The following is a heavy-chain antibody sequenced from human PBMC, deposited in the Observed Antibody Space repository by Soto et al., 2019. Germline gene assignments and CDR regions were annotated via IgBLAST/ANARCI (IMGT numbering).Heavy chain of an antibody. V-gene: IGHV3-21*01. CDR1: GFTFNSYT. D-gene: IGHD2-15*01. J-gene: IGHJ4*02. CDR3: AGGSPRAGSPL. Sequence: EVQLVESGGGLVKPGGSLRLSCAASGFTFNSYTMNWVRQAPGKGLEWVSSISSSGSYIYYADSVKGRFTISRDNAKNSLYLQMNSLRAEDTAVYYCAGGSPRAGSPLWGQGTLVTVSS. CDR2: ISSSGSYI.